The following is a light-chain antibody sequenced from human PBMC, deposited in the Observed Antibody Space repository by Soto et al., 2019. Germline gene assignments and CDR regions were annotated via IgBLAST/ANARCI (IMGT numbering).Light chain of an antibody. Sequence: DIQMTQSPSSLSASVGARVTITCRASQGTSNFLAWFQQRPGEAPKSLIYDASSLQSGVPSKFSGSGSGTDFTLTISSLEPEDFATYYCQQYKTYPYTFGQGTKLEIK. CDR3: QQYKTYPYT. J-gene: IGKJ2*01. V-gene: IGKV1-16*02. CDR2: DAS. CDR1: QGTSNF.